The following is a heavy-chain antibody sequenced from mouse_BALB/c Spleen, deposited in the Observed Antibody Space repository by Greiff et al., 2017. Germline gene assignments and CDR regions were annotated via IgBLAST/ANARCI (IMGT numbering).Heavy chain of an antibody. CDR1: GYTFTSYW. CDR3: ARRYYGSRGYAMDY. V-gene: IGHV1-7*01. D-gene: IGHD1-1*01. Sequence: QVQLKESGAELAKPGASVKMSCKASGYTFTSYWMHWVKQRPGQGLEWIGYINPSTGYTEYNQKFKDKATLTADKSSSTAYMQLSSLTSEDSAVYYCARRYYGSRGYAMDYWGQGTSVTVSS. J-gene: IGHJ4*01. CDR2: INPSTGYT.